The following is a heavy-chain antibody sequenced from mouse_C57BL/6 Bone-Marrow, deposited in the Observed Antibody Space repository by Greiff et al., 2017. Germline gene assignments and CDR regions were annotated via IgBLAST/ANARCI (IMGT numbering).Heavy chain of an antibody. CDR2: LYPGSGST. CDR3: AKEIYYYGSSPPWFAY. CDR1: GYTFTSYW. Sequence: VQLQQPGAELVKPGASVKMSCKASGYTFTSYWLTWVKQRPGPGLEWIGDLYPGSGSTTYNEKFTSTATLTVAKTSSTAYMQLSSLTSGDSAVYYCAKEIYYYGSSPPWFAYWGKGTLVTVSA. D-gene: IGHD1-1*01. V-gene: IGHV1-55*01. J-gene: IGHJ3*01.